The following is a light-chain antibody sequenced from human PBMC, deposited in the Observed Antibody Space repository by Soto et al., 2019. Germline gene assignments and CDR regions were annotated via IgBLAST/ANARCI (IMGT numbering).Light chain of an antibody. J-gene: IGKJ5*01. CDR2: DAS. CDR1: QDISNY. V-gene: IGKV1-33*01. Sequence: DIQMTQSPSSLSASVGDRVTITCRASQDISNYLNWYQQRPGKAPKLLIYDASNLERGVPSRFSGTRSGTYFTFAITSLPPEDFATYYCQQSDRLPITFGQGTRLEI. CDR3: QQSDRLPIT.